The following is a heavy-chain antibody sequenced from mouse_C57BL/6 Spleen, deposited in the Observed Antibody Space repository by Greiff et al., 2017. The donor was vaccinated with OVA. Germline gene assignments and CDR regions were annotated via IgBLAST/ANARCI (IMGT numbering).Heavy chain of an antibody. V-gene: IGHV1-50*01. D-gene: IGHD2-10*02. Sequence: QVHVKQPGAELVKPGASVKLSCKASGYTFTSYWMQWVKQRPGQGLEWIGEIDPSDSYTNYNQKFKGKATLTVDTSSSTAYMQLSSLTSEDSAVYYCAKMYGNSGYWGQGTTLTVSS. CDR1: GYTFTSYW. CDR3: AKMYGNSGY. CDR2: IDPSDSYT. J-gene: IGHJ2*01.